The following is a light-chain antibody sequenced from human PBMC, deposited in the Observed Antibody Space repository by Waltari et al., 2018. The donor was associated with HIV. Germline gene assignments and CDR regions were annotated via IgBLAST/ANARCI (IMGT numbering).Light chain of an antibody. CDR3: AAWDDRLNLWV. Sequence: QSVLTQPPSASGTPGQRVTISCSGSSSNIGSNTVNWYQQLPGTAPKLLISSNNQRPSVVPARFSGSKSGTSASLAISGLQSEDEARYYCAAWDDRLNLWVFGGGTKLTVL. CDR1: SSNIGSNT. J-gene: IGLJ3*02. CDR2: SNN. V-gene: IGLV1-44*01.